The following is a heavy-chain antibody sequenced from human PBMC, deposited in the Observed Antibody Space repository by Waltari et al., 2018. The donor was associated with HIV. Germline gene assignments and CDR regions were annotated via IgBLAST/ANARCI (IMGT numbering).Heavy chain of an antibody. CDR1: GYSISTGYH. Sequence: QVQLQESGPGLVKPSETLSLTCAVSGYSISTGYHCGWIRQPPGKGLEWIGSIYHSGSTYYNPSLKSRVTISVDTSKNQFSLKLSSVTAADTAVYYCASSYSGSYYDYWGQGTLVTVSS. CDR2: IYHSGST. J-gene: IGHJ4*02. D-gene: IGHD1-26*01. CDR3: ASSYSGSYYDY. V-gene: IGHV4-38-2*01.